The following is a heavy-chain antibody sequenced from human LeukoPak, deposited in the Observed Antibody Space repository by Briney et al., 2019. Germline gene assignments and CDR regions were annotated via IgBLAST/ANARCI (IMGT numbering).Heavy chain of an antibody. CDR2: IIPIFGTA. D-gene: IGHD6-19*01. Sequence: SVKVFCKASGGTFSSYAIIWVRHALGQGLEWMGGIIPIFGTANYAQKFQGRVTITTDESTSTAYMELSSLRSEDTAVYYCARALAVAGCYFDYWGQGTLVTVSS. CDR3: ARALAVAGCYFDY. V-gene: IGHV1-69*05. J-gene: IGHJ4*02. CDR1: GGTFSSYA.